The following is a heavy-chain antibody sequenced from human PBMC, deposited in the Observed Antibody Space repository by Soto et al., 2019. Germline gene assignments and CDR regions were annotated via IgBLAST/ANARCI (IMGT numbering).Heavy chain of an antibody. Sequence: GESLKISCAASGFTFSSYGMHWVRQAPGKGLEWVAVIWYDGSNKYYADSVKGRFTISRDNSKNTLYLQMNSLRAEDTAVYYCARDSCSTSCYYYYYYYMDVWGKGTTVTVSS. D-gene: IGHD2-2*01. J-gene: IGHJ6*03. CDR2: IWYDGSNK. CDR1: GFTFSSYG. CDR3: ARDSCSTSCYYYYYYYMDV. V-gene: IGHV3-33*08.